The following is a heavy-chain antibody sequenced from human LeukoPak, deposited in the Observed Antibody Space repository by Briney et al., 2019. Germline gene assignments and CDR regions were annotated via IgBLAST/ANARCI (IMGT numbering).Heavy chain of an antibody. CDR3: ARVDYGGNMGIDY. J-gene: IGHJ4*02. Sequence: PSETLSLTCTVSGGSISSGGYYWSWIRQHPGKGLEWIGYIYYSGSTYYNPSLKSRVTISVDTSKNQFSLKLSSVTAADTAVYYCARVDYGGNMGIDYWGQGTLVTVSS. D-gene: IGHD4-23*01. CDR1: GGSISSGGYY. CDR2: IYYSGST. V-gene: IGHV4-31*03.